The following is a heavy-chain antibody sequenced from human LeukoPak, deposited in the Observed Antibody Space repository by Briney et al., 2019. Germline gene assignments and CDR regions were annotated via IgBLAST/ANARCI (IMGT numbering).Heavy chain of an antibody. J-gene: IGHJ4*02. Sequence: ASVKVSCKASGYTFTGYYIHWVRQAPGQGLEWMGWINPNSGGTNYAQKFQGRVTMTRDTSISTAYMELSRLRSDDTAVYYCARVGQDVIAVAGFDYWGQGTLVTVSS. D-gene: IGHD6-19*01. CDR3: ARVGQDVIAVAGFDY. CDR1: GYTFTGYY. CDR2: INPNSGGT. V-gene: IGHV1-2*02.